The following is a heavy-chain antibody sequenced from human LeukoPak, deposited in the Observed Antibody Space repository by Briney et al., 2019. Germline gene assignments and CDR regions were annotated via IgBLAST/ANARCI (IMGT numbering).Heavy chain of an antibody. CDR3: ARGRTLVRGIIIRGDY. CDR2: INPKSGGT. J-gene: IGHJ4*02. CDR1: GGTFSSYA. D-gene: IGHD3-10*01. V-gene: IGHV1-2*02. Sequence: ASVKVSCKASGGTFSSYAISWVRQAPGQGLEWMGWINPKSGGTNYAQKFQGRVTMTWDTSISTAYMELSRLRSDDTAVYYCARGRTLVRGIIIRGDYWGQGTLVTVSS.